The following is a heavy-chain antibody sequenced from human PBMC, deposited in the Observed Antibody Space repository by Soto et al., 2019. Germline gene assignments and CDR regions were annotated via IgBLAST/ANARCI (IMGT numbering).Heavy chain of an antibody. CDR2: ISSSSSTI. CDR3: ARDIAVADSRPGLYCYFDL. J-gene: IGHJ2*01. D-gene: IGHD6-19*01. CDR1: GFTFSSYS. Sequence: EVQLVESGGGLVQPGGSLRLSCAASGFTFSSYSMNWVRQAPGKGLEGVSYISSSSSTIYYADSVKGRFTISRDNAKNSLYLQMNSLRDEDTAVYYCARDIAVADSRPGLYCYFDLWGRGTLVTVSS. V-gene: IGHV3-48*02.